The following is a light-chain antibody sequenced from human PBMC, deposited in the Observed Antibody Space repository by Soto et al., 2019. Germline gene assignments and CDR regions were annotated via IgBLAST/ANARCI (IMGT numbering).Light chain of an antibody. CDR3: CSYAGGSVV. J-gene: IGLJ2*01. Sequence: QSVLTQPRSVSGSPGQSVTISCAGTSSDVGGYNYVSWYQQHPGKAPNLMIYDVNQRPSGVPDRFSAAKSGNTASLTISGLQDEDEADYYCCSYAGGSVVFGGGTKLTVL. V-gene: IGLV2-11*01. CDR2: DVN. CDR1: SSDVGGYNY.